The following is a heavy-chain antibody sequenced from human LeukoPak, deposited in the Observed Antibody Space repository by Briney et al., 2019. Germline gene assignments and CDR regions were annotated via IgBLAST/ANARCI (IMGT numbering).Heavy chain of an antibody. CDR3: TRSRDYFDTTRYFDY. CDR2: ISVYNAKT. V-gene: IGHV1-18*01. CDR1: GYTLTRYY. Sequence: ASVKVSCKASGYTLTRYYMTWVGQAPGQGLEWMGWISVYNAKTNNAQKFQGRVTMNIDTSTTTAYMELRSLRSDGTAVYYCTRSRDYFDTTRYFDYWGQGTLVTVSS. J-gene: IGHJ4*02. D-gene: IGHD3-22*01.